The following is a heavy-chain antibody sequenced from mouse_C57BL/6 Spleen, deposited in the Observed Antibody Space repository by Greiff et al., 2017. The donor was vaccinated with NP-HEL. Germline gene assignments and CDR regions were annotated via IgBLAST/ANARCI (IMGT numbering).Heavy chain of an antibody. CDR3: ARHEENYYGYVGWFAY. J-gene: IGHJ3*01. D-gene: IGHD2-2*01. CDR2: FYPGSGSI. V-gene: IGHV1-62-2*01. CDR1: GYTFTEYT. Sequence: QVQLQQSGAELVKPGASVKLSCKASGYTFTEYTIHWVKQRSGQGLEWIGWFYPGSGSIKYNEKFKDKATLTADKSSSTVYMEISRLTSEDSAVYFCARHEENYYGYVGWFAYWGQGTLVTVSA.